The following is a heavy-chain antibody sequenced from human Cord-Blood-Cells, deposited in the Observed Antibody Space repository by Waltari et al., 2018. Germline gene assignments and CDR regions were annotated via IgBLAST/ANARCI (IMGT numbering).Heavy chain of an antibody. CDR3: ARGPRITIFGVVTPRGFDY. CDR1: GGSFSGYY. J-gene: IGHJ4*02. Sequence: QVQLQQWGAGLLKPSETLSLTCAVYGGSFSGYYWSWIRQPTGKGLEWIGEINHSGSTNYNPSLKSRVTISVDTSKNQFSLKLSSVTAADTAVYYCARGPRITIFGVVTPRGFDYWGQGTLVTVSS. D-gene: IGHD3-3*01. V-gene: IGHV4-34*01. CDR2: INHSGST.